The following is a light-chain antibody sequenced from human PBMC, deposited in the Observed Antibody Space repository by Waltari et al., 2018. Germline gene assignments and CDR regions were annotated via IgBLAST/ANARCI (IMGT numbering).Light chain of an antibody. Sequence: EIVLTQSPATLSLSPGERATLSCRAGQSVANYLAWYQQKPGQAPRLLISDASNRATDIPARFSGGGSGTDFTLTISSLEPEDFAVYYCQQRSNWPPTFGQGTKVEIK. V-gene: IGKV3-11*01. CDR1: QSVANY. CDR2: DAS. J-gene: IGKJ1*01. CDR3: QQRSNWPPT.